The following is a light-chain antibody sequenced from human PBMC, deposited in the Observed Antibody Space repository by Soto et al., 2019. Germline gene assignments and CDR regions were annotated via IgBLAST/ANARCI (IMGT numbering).Light chain of an antibody. CDR1: QSVSSSY. Sequence: EIVLTQSPGTLSLSPGERATISCRASQSVSSSYLAWYQQKPGQATRLPIYGASSRATSIPDRFSGSGAGIDFSLIISILEPEDFAVYYCQQYGSSQTFGQGTKVDIK. V-gene: IGKV3-20*01. CDR2: GAS. CDR3: QQYGSSQT. J-gene: IGKJ1*01.